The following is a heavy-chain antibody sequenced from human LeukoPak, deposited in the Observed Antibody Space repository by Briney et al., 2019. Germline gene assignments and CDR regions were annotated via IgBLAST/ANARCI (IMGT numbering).Heavy chain of an antibody. D-gene: IGHD6-19*01. J-gene: IGHJ4*02. CDR2: ISGSGGST. V-gene: IGHV3-23*01. Sequence: PGGSLRLSCAASGFTFSNYAMSWVRQAPGKGLEWVSVISGSGGSTYYADFVKGRFTISRDNSKNTLYLQMNTVRAEDTAVYYCAKDHSTDWYDWSYWGQGTLVTASS. CDR1: GFTFSNYA. CDR3: AKDHSTDWYDWSY.